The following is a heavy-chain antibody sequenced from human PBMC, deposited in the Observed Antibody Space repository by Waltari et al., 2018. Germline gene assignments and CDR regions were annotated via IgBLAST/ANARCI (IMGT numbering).Heavy chain of an antibody. CDR1: GFTFSRFG. V-gene: IGHV3-33*01. CDR2: IWQDGSKD. Sequence: QVQLVESGGGVVQPGRSLRLSCAASGFTFSRFGMHWVRQAPGKGLGWVEVIWQDGSKDYYVDYVKGRFTISRDNSKNTLYLQMNSLRAEDSAVYYCASQSTTLFDYWGQGTLVTVSS. D-gene: IGHD2-15*01. CDR3: ASQSTTLFDY. J-gene: IGHJ4*02.